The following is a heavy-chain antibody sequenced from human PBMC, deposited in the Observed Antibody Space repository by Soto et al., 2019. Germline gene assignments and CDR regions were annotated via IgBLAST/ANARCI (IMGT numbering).Heavy chain of an antibody. Sequence: QVQLVESGGGVVQPGRSLRLSCAASGFPFSSYGMHWVRQAPGKGLEWVAHISYDGSNKHYTDSVKGRFTISRDNSKNMLYLQMSSLRAEHTAVYYCAGGQYYFDYYGQGTRVYVSS. CDR3: AGGQYYFDY. CDR2: ISYDGSNK. V-gene: IGHV3-30*03. CDR1: GFPFSSYG. J-gene: IGHJ4*02. D-gene: IGHD2-15*01.